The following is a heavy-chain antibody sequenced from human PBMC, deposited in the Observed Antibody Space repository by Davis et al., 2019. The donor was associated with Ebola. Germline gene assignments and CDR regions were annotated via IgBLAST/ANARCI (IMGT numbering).Heavy chain of an antibody. Sequence: ASVKVSCKASGYTFTDYYMHWVRQAPGQGLEWMGWINPNSGGTNYAQKFQGRVTITADKSTSTAYMELSSLRSEDTAVYYCARGNWYFDLWGRGTLVTVSS. J-gene: IGHJ2*01. CDR1: GYTFTDYY. CDR2: INPNSGGT. V-gene: IGHV1-2*02. CDR3: ARGNWYFDL.